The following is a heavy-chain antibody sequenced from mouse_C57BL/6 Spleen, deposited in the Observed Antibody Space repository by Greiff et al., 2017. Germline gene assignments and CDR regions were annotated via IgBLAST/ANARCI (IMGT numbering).Heavy chain of an antibody. CDR1: GYTFTSYW. CDR3: ARSLYYGISYGTY. Sequence: QVQLKQPGAELVKPGASVKLSCKASGYTFTSYWMHWVKQRPGQGLEWIGMIHPNSGSTNYNEKFKSKATLTVDKSSSTAYMQLCSLTSEYSAVYYCARSLYYGISYGTYWGQGTLVTVSA. J-gene: IGHJ3*01. CDR2: IHPNSGST. V-gene: IGHV1-64*01. D-gene: IGHD1-1*01.